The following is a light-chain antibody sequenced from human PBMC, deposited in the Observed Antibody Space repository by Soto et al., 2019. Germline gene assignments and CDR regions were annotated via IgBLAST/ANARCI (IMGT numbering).Light chain of an antibody. Sequence: EIVFTQSPDTLSLSPPDISTLSCRASQNISIYLAWYQQKPGQAPRLLIYDASNRATGIPARFSGSGSGTDFTLTISSLQPEDFATYFCQQLNSYPFTFGQGTRLEIK. CDR3: QQLNSYPFT. CDR2: DAS. J-gene: IGKJ5*01. V-gene: IGKV3-11*01. CDR1: QNISIY.